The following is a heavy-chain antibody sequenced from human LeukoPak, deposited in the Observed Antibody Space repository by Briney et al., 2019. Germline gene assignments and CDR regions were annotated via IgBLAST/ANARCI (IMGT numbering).Heavy chain of an antibody. J-gene: IGHJ4*02. Sequence: PGGSLRLSCAASGFTFSSYSMNWVRQAPGKGLEWVSSISSSSSYIYYADSVKGRFTISRDISKNTLYLQMNSLRVEDTALYYCAKSADDSGWYYFDSWGQGTLVTVSS. D-gene: IGHD6-19*01. CDR1: GFTFSSYS. CDR2: ISSSSSYI. V-gene: IGHV3-21*04. CDR3: AKSADDSGWYYFDS.